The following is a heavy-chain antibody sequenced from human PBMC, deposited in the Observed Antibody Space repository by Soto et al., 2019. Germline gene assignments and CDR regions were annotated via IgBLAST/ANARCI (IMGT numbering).Heavy chain of an antibody. V-gene: IGHV3-23*01. CDR1: GFTFSSYA. Sequence: EVQLLESGGGLVQPGGSLRLSCAASGFTFSSYAMSWVRQAPGKGLEWVSAISASGGSTYYADSVKGRFTISRDNSKNTLYLQMNSLRAEDTAVYYCAKDPWGRRDGYNWESWCQGTLVTVSS. CDR2: ISASGGST. J-gene: IGHJ5*02. CDR3: AKDPWGRRDGYNWES. D-gene: IGHD5-12*01.